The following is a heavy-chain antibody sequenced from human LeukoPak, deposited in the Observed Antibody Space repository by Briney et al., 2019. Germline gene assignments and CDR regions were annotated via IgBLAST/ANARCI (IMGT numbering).Heavy chain of an antibody. J-gene: IGHJ4*02. V-gene: IGHV3-48*01. CDR1: GFTFSSYW. Sequence: GGSLRLSCAASGFTFSSYWMNWVRQAPGKGLEWVSYISGSSSTIYYADSVKGRFTISRDNAKNSLYLQMNSLRAEDTAVYYCARGGYYFDYWGQGTLVTVSS. CDR2: ISGSSSTI. CDR3: ARGGYYFDY. D-gene: IGHD2-15*01.